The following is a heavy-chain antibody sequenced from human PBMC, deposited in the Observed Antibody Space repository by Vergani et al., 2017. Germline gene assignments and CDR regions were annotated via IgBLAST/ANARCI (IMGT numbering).Heavy chain of an antibody. J-gene: IGHJ4*02. Sequence: QVQLVQSGAEVKKPGSSVKVSCKASGGTFSSYAISWVRQAPGQGLEWMGWINPNSGGTNYAQKFQGRVTMTRDTSISTAYMELSRLRSDDTAVYYCARGGYYYGSGSPLYYFDYWGQGTLVTVSS. CDR2: INPNSGGT. CDR3: ARGGYYYGSGSPLYYFDY. V-gene: IGHV1-2*02. D-gene: IGHD3-10*01. CDR1: GGTFSSYA.